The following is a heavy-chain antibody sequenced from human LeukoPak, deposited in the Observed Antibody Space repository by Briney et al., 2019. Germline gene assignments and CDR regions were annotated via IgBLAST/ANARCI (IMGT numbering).Heavy chain of an antibody. CDR1: GGSISSSSYY. CDR3: ARARSSSWLRRIRNWFDP. V-gene: IGHV4-39*01. CDR2: IYYSGST. J-gene: IGHJ5*02. D-gene: IGHD6-13*01. Sequence: PSETLSLTSTVSGGSISSSSYYWGWIRQPPGKGLEWIGSIYYSGSTYYNPSLKSRVTISVDTSKNQFSLKLSSVTAADTAVYYCARARSSSWLRRIRNWFDPWGQGTLVTVSS.